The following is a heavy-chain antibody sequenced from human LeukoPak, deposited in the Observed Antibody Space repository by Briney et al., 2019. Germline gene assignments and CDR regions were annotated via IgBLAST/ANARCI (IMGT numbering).Heavy chain of an antibody. J-gene: IGHJ4*02. CDR3: AKRRVGYSGYDSLDY. CDR1: GFTFSSYG. V-gene: IGHV3-23*01. CDR2: ISGSGGST. Sequence: PGGSLRLSCAASGFTFSSYGMSWVRQAPGRGLEWVSAISGSGGSTYYADSVTGRFTISRDNSKNTLYLQMNRRRAEDTAVYYCAKRRVGYSGYDSLDYWGQGTLVTVSS. D-gene: IGHD5-12*01.